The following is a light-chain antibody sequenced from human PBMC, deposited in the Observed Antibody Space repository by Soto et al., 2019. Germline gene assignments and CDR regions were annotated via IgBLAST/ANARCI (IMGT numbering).Light chain of an antibody. CDR2: SNN. CDR3: AAWDDSLSAHVV. Sequence: QSVLTQPPSASGTPGQRVTISCSGSSSNIVSNYVYWYQQLPGTAPKLLIYSNNQRPSGVPDRFSGSKSGTSASLAISGLRSEDEADYYCAAWDDSLSAHVVFGGGTKVTVL. J-gene: IGLJ2*01. V-gene: IGLV1-47*02. CDR1: SSNIVSNY.